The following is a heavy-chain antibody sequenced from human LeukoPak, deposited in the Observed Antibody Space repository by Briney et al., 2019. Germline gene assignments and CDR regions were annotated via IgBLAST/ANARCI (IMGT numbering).Heavy chain of an antibody. V-gene: IGHV3-7*01. CDR2: IKQDGSEK. Sequence: PGGSLRLSCAASGFTFGSYWMSWVRQAPGKGLEWVANIKQDGSEKYYVDSVKGRFTISRDNAKNSLYLQMNSLRAEDTAVYYCARVLVGYNWNDGPPPAHVYYYYMDVWGKGTTVTVSS. D-gene: IGHD1-1*01. CDR3: ARVLVGYNWNDGPPPAHVYYYYMDV. CDR1: GFTFGSYW. J-gene: IGHJ6*03.